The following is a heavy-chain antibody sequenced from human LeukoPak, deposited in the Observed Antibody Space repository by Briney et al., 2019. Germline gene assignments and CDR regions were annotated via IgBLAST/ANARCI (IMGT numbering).Heavy chain of an antibody. CDR3: ARVIAAGVDFDY. CDR1: GGPITEYY. V-gene: IGHV4-38-2*02. Sequence: SETLSLTCSVSGGPITEYYWSWIRQPPGKGLEWIGSIYHSGSTYYNPSLKSRVTILVDTSKNQFSLHLSSVTAADTAIYYCARVIAAGVDFDYWGQGTLVTVSS. J-gene: IGHJ4*02. D-gene: IGHD6-13*01. CDR2: IYHSGST.